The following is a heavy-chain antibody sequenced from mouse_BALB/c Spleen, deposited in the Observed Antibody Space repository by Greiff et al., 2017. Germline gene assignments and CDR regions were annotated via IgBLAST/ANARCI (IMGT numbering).Heavy chain of an antibody. CDR3: ARRDYGSSLFDY. J-gene: IGHJ2*01. V-gene: IGHV5-6-3*01. CDR1: GFTFSSYG. Sequence: EVMLVESGGGLVQPGGSLKLSCAASGFTFSSYGMPWVRQTPDKRLELVATINSNGGSTYYPDSVKGRFTISRDNAKNTLYLQMSSLKSEDTAMYYCARRDYGSSLFDYWGQGTTLTVSS. CDR2: INSNGGST. D-gene: IGHD1-1*01.